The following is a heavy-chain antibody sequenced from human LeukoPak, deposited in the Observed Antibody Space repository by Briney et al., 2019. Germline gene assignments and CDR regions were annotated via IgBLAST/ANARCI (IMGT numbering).Heavy chain of an antibody. V-gene: IGHV5-51*01. Sequence: GESLKISCKGSGYSFTSYWIGWVRQMPGKGLEWMGIIYPGDSGTGYSPSFQGQVTISADKSISTAYLQWSSLKASDTAMYYCARRLYSSSTISATYYFDYWGQGTLVTVSS. CDR1: GYSFTSYW. CDR3: ARRLYSSSTISATYYFDY. CDR2: IYPGDSGT. D-gene: IGHD6-6*01. J-gene: IGHJ4*02.